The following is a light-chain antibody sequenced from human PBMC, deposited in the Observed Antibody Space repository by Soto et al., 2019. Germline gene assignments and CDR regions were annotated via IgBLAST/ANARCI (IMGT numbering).Light chain of an antibody. CDR3: AAWDDSLSGYV. CDR1: RSNIGSQN. V-gene: IGLV1-44*01. CDR2: NNN. Sequence: QSVLTQPPSTSGTPWQRVTISCSGSRSNIGSQNVNWYQQLPGTAPKLLIYNNNQRPSGVPDRFSGSKSGTSASLAISGLQSEDEAAYYCAAWDDSLSGYVFGTGTKVTVL. J-gene: IGLJ1*01.